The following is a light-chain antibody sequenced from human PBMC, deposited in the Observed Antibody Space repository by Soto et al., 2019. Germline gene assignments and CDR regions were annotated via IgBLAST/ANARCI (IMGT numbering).Light chain of an antibody. Sequence: DIQMTQSPSSLSASVGDRVTITCRASHSVSRYLNWYQHKPGKAPKLLIYLASSLQSEIPSRFSDRGSGTDFTLNISSLQPEDFATYYCHQPYSTLYTFGQRTKLQIK. CDR2: LAS. V-gene: IGKV1-39*01. J-gene: IGKJ2*01. CDR3: HQPYSTLYT. CDR1: HSVSRY.